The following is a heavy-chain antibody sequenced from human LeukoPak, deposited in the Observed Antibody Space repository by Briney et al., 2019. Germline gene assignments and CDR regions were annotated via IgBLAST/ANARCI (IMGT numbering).Heavy chain of an antibody. Sequence: GGSLRLSCAASGFTVSSNYMSWVRQAPGKGLEWVSVIYSGGSTYYADPVKGRFTISRDNSKNTLYLQMNSLRAEDTAVYYCARGSVAGTGSDYWGQGTLVTVSS. J-gene: IGHJ4*02. V-gene: IGHV3-66*01. CDR2: IYSGGST. D-gene: IGHD6-19*01. CDR3: ARGSVAGTGSDY. CDR1: GFTVSSNY.